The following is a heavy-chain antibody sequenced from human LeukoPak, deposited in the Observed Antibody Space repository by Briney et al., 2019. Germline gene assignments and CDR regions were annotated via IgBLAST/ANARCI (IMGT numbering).Heavy chain of an antibody. Sequence: GGSLRLSCAASGFTFSSYSMNWVRQAPGKGLEWVAYISSSSNTIDSADSVKGRFTTSRDNAKNSLYLQMNSLRAEDTAVYYCARTQAGHYYYYYMDVWGKGTTVTVSS. CDR3: ARTQAGHYYYYYMDV. V-gene: IGHV3-48*01. CDR2: ISSSSNTI. CDR1: GFTFSSYS. J-gene: IGHJ6*03.